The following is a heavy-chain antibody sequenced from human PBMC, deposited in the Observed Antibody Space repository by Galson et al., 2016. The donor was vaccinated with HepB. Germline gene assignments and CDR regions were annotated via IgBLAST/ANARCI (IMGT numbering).Heavy chain of an antibody. D-gene: IGHD2/OR15-2a*01. V-gene: IGHV3-30*18. J-gene: IGHJ4*02. Sequence: SLRLSCAASGFTFNKYGMHWVRQAPGKGLEWVASDSVHGGRKWYADSVKGRFTISRDNPNNMLFLQMSSLRADDTAVSYCAKRHEYCPAVGCSVDYWGQGTLVSVSS. CDR1: GFTFNKYG. CDR3: AKRHEYCPAVGCSVDY. CDR2: DSVHGGRK.